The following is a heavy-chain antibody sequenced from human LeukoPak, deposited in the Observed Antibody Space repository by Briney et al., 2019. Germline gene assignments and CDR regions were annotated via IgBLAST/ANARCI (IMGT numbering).Heavy chain of an antibody. Sequence: ASVKVSCKASGYTFTSYAMNWVRQAPGQGLEWMGWINTNTGNPTYAQGFTGRFVFSLDTSVSTAYPQISSLKAEDTAVYYCARSPQGVLRYFDWLSLKNYYFDYWGQGTLVTVSS. CDR2: INTNTGNP. J-gene: IGHJ4*02. V-gene: IGHV7-4-1*02. D-gene: IGHD3-9*01. CDR3: ARSPQGVLRYFDWLSLKNYYFDY. CDR1: GYTFTSYA.